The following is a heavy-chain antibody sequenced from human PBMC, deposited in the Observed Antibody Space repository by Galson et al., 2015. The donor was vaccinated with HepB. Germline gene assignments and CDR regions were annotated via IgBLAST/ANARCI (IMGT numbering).Heavy chain of an antibody. Sequence: SVKVSCKASGYTFTSYDINWVRQATGQGLEWMGWMNPNSGNTGYAQKFQGRVTMTRNTSISTAYMELSSLRSEDTAVYYCARAPRTGIYYYSGMDVWGQGTTLTVSS. CDR2: MNPNSGNT. J-gene: IGHJ6*02. D-gene: IGHD1-1*01. V-gene: IGHV1-8*01. CDR1: GYTFTSYD. CDR3: ARAPRTGIYYYSGMDV.